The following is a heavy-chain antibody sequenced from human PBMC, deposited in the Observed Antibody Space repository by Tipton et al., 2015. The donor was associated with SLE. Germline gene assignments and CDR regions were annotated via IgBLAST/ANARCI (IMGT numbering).Heavy chain of an antibody. CDR1: GFTFSSYG. CDR3: AREQLADY. CDR2: IRYDGSNK. Sequence: SLRLSCAASGFTFSSYGMHWVRQAPGKGLEWVAFIRYDGSNKYYADSVKGRFTISRDNAKNSLYLQMNSLRAEDTAVYYCAREQLADYWGQGTLVTVSS. V-gene: IGHV3-30*02. D-gene: IGHD6-6*01. J-gene: IGHJ4*02.